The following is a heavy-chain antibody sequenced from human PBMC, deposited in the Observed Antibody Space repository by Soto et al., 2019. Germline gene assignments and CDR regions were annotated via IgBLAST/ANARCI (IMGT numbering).Heavy chain of an antibody. CDR1: GFSFSTYG. J-gene: IGHJ3*01. V-gene: IGHV3-33*01. CDR3: ERAPHWTVYGASDV. Sequence: QDQLVESGGGVVQPGGSLRLSCAASGFSFSTYGMYWVRQAPGKGLEWVALIWQDGTIKYNEDSVRGRFTISRDNAKSTIYLHMNIRRAEDKAVYYCERAPHWTVYGASDVWGQGTIVIVSS. D-gene: IGHD1-1*01. CDR2: IWQDGTIK.